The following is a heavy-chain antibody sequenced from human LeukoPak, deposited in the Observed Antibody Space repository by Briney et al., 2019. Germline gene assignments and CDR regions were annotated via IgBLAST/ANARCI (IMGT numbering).Heavy chain of an antibody. CDR1: GFTFSSYW. J-gene: IGHJ6*03. CDR3: ARDYDFWSGYFRSYYMDV. Sequence: GGSLRLSCAASGFTFSSYWMSWVRQAPGKGLEWVANIKQDGSEKYYVDSVKGRFIISRDNANNSLYLQMNSLRAEDTAVYYCARDYDFWSGYFRSYYMDVWGKGTTVTVSS. CDR2: IKQDGSEK. D-gene: IGHD3-3*01. V-gene: IGHV3-7*01.